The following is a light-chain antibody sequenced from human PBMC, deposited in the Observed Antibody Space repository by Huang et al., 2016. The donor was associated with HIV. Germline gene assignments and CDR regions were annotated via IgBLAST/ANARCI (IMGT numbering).Light chain of an antibody. CDR3: QQYGTSPQT. CDR1: QSVSSSY. J-gene: IGKJ1*01. CDR2: GAS. Sequence: EIVLTQSPGTLFLSPGERATLSCRASQSVSSSYLAWYQQKPGQAPRLVIHGASSRATGIPDRFSGSGSGIDFTLTISRLEPEDFAVYYCQQYGTSPQTFGQGTKVEIK. V-gene: IGKV3-20*01.